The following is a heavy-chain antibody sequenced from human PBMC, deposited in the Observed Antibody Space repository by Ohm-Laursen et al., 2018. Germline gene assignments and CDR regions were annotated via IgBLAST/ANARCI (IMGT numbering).Heavy chain of an antibody. D-gene: IGHD3-22*01. Sequence: SVKVSCKTSGYTFTGYYMHWVRQAPGQGLEWMGWINPNSGGTNYAQKFQGRVTMTSDSSISTAYMELYSLTSEDTAVYYCADDSPYWGQGTLVTVSS. V-gene: IGHV1-2*02. J-gene: IGHJ4*02. CDR3: ADDSPY. CDR2: INPNSGGT. CDR1: GYTFTGYY.